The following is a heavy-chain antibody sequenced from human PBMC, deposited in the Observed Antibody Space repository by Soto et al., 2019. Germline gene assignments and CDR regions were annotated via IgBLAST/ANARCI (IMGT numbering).Heavy chain of an antibody. Sequence: QLQLQESGSGLVKPSQTLSLTCAVSGGSISSGGYSWRWIRQPPGKGLEWIGYSYPSGSTYYNPSLQNRVTISVDSSKNQFSLKLRSVTAADTAVYYCARVGGYGLLDYWGQGTLVTVSS. CDR3: ARVGGYGLLDY. J-gene: IGHJ4*02. D-gene: IGHD4-17*01. CDR1: GGSISSGGYS. CDR2: SYPSGST. V-gene: IGHV4-30-2*01.